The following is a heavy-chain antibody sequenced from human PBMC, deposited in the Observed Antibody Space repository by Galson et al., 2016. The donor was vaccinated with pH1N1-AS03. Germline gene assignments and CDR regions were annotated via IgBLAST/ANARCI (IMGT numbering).Heavy chain of an antibody. CDR3: ARQVRDGYNDYFDD. D-gene: IGHD5-24*01. V-gene: IGHV5-51*01. Sequence: QSGAEVKKPGESLKISCKTSGYIFTSYWVAWVRHMPGKGLEWMGIIYPGDSDTRYSPSFQGQVTISADRSINTAFLQWSSLMASDPAIYYCARQVRDGYNDYFDDWGQGILVTVSS. CDR2: IYPGDSDT. CDR1: GYIFTSYW. J-gene: IGHJ4*02.